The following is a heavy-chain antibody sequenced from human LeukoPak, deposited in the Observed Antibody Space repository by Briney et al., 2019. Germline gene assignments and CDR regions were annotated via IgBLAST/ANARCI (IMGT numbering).Heavy chain of an antibody. J-gene: IGHJ6*03. V-gene: IGHV4-4*07. CDR2: IYTSGST. CDR3: ARGRGYDQVFYYYYMDV. D-gene: IGHD5-12*01. Sequence: SETLSLTCTVSGGSISSYYWSWIRQPAGKGLEWIGRIYTSGSTNYNPSLKSRVTISVDTSKNQFSLKLSSVTAADTAVYYCARGRGYDQVFYYYYMDVWGKGTTVTVSS. CDR1: GGSISSYY.